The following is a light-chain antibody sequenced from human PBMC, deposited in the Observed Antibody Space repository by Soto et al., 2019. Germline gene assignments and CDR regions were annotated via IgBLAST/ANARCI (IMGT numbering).Light chain of an antibody. CDR1: SSDVGDGDF. CDR3: CSYSNINTLL. Sequence: QSVLTQPASVSGSPRQSITISCTGTSSDVGDGDFVSWYQQRPGNAPKLMIYKVSNRPSGVSNRFSGSKSGNTASLTISGLQAEDEADYYCCSYSNINTLLFGGGTKVTVL. J-gene: IGLJ2*01. V-gene: IGLV2-14*01. CDR2: KVS.